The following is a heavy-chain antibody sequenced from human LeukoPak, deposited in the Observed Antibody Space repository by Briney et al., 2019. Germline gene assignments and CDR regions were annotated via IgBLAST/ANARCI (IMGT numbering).Heavy chain of an antibody. D-gene: IGHD2-21*02. Sequence: GGSLRLSCAASAFTFSSYGMHWVRQAPGKGLEWVALISYDGSDKDYAKSVKGRFTISRDNSKNTLYLQMNSLRAEDTAVYYCAKDMSGGDCPDYWGQGTQVTVSS. CDR1: AFTFSSYG. V-gene: IGHV3-30*18. CDR3: AKDMSGGDCPDY. CDR2: ISYDGSDK. J-gene: IGHJ4*02.